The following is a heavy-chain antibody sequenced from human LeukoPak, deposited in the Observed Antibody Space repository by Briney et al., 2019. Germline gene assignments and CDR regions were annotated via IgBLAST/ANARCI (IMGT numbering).Heavy chain of an antibody. Sequence: GGSLILSCAASGFTFSTYSMNWVRQAPGKGLEWVSYIRGGGSPIYYADSVKGRFTISRDNAKNSLYLQMNSLRDEDTAVYYCTRDPHALDYWGQGTLVTVSS. V-gene: IGHV3-48*02. CDR2: IRGGGSPI. CDR3: TRDPHALDY. J-gene: IGHJ4*02. CDR1: GFTFSTYS.